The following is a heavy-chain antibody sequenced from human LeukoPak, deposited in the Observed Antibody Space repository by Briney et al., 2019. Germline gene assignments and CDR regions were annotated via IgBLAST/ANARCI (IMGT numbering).Heavy chain of an antibody. CDR1: GFTFSSYA. CDR3: AKDLSSYYFYYYMDV. D-gene: IGHD6-6*01. J-gene: IGHJ6*03. CDR2: ISGSGGST. Sequence: GGSLSLSCAASGFTFSSYAMSWVRQAPGKGLEWVSAISGSGGSTYYADSVKGRFTISRDNSKNTLYLQMNSLRAEDTAVYYCAKDLSSYYFYYYMDVWGKGTTVTVSS. V-gene: IGHV3-23*01.